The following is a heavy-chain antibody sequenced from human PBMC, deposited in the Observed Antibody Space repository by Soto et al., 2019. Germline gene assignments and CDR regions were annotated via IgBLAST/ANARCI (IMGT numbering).Heavy chain of an antibody. CDR2: ISYDGSNK. D-gene: IGHD4-17*01. J-gene: IGHJ3*02. Sequence: QVQLVESGGGVVQPGRSLRLSCAASGFTFSSYAMHWVRQAPGKGLEWVAVISYDGSNKYYADSVKGRFTISRDNSKNTLYLQINSLRAEDTAVYYCEREEPFLRAFDIWGQGTMVTVSS. CDR3: EREEPFLRAFDI. CDR1: GFTFSSYA. V-gene: IGHV3-30-3*01.